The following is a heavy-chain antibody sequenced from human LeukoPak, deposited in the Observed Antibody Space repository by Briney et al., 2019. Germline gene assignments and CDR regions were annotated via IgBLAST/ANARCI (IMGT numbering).Heavy chain of an antibody. CDR1: GFTFSDYY. CDR3: AKGGQYYFDY. J-gene: IGHJ4*02. CDR2: LNISSSWK. Sequence: GGSLRHASAASGFTFSDYYMSRIRHAPGRGLEPESLLNISSSWKNCADSVTVQFSISRNNYKNTLYLQMNSLRAKTTAEYYCAKGGQYYFDYWVQGTL. V-gene: IGHV3-11*05. D-gene: IGHD1-26*01.